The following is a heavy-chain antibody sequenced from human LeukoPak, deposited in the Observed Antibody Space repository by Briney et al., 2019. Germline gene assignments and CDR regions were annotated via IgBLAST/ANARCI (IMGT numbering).Heavy chain of an antibody. CDR3: ATLDVGATVY. D-gene: IGHD1-26*01. CDR2: IRYDGSNK. V-gene: IGHV3-30*02. CDR1: GFTFSSYG. Sequence: PGGSLRLSCAASGFTFSSYGMHWVRQAPGKGLEWVAFIRYDGSNKYYADSVKGRFTISRDNSKNTLYLRMNSLRAEDTAVYYCATLDVGATVYWGQGTLVTVSS. J-gene: IGHJ4*02.